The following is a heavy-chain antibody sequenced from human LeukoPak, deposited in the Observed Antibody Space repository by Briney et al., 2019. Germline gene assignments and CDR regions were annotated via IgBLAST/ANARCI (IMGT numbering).Heavy chain of an antibody. D-gene: IGHD3-10*01. CDR1: EFTFSSYA. CDR2: ISSSSGYI. V-gene: IGHV3-21*04. Sequence: SGGSLRLSCAASEFTFSSYAMNWVRQAPGKGLEWVSSISSSSGYIYYADSVKGRFTISRDNSKNTLYLQMNSLRAEDSAVYFCAKAGSVRFDYWGQGTLVTVSS. J-gene: IGHJ4*02. CDR3: AKAGSVRFDY.